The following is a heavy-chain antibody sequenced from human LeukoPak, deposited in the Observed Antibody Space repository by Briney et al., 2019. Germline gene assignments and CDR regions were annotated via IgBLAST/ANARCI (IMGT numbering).Heavy chain of an antibody. Sequence: SGGSLRLSCAASGFSFSTYEMNWVRQAPGKGLEWLSYTSKSSSTIHYADSVKGRFTISRDNAKNSLYLQMNSLRAEDTAVYYCARGGATYGVGLYFDNWGQGTLVTVSS. D-gene: IGHD1-26*01. CDR1: GFSFSTYE. J-gene: IGHJ4*02. CDR3: ARGGATYGVGLYFDN. V-gene: IGHV3-48*03. CDR2: TSKSSSTI.